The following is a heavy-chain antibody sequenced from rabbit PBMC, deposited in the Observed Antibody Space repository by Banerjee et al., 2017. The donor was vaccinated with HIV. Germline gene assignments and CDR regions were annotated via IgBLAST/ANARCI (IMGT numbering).Heavy chain of an antibody. CDR2: IDSGSSGTT. CDR3: ARDLAGVIGWNFDL. D-gene: IGHD4-1*01. Sequence: QEQLEESGGDLVKPEGSLTITCKASGFDFSNKYVMCWVCQAPGKGLEWIASIDSGSSGTTYYASWAKGRFTGSKTSSTTVTLQMTSLTAADTATYFCARDLAGVIGWNFDLWGPGTLVTVS. CDR1: GFDFSNKYV. J-gene: IGHJ4*01. V-gene: IGHV1S45*01.